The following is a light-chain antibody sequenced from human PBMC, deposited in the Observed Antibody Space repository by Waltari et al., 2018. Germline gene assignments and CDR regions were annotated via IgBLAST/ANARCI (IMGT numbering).Light chain of an antibody. CDR3: CSYTSSSTCI. J-gene: IGLJ2*01. CDR2: DVS. V-gene: IGLV2-14*03. Sequence: QSALTQPASVSGSPGQSITISCTGTNSYVGSHDYVSWYQHHPGKAPKLMIYDVSNRPSGVSNRFSGSKSDNTASLTISGLQAEDEADYYCCSYTSSSTCIFGGGTKLTVL. CDR1: NSYVGSHDY.